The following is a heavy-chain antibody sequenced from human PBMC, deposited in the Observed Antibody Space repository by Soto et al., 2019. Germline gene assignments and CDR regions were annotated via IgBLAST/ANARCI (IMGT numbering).Heavy chain of an antibody. Sequence: GSVKVSCKASGYTFNSYGINWVRQAPGQGLEWMGWISAYNGNTNYAQKLQGRVTMTTDTSTSTAYMELRSLRSDDTAVYYCAREVRTYDFWSGYHHDAFDIWGQGTMVTVSS. CDR1: GYTFNSYG. D-gene: IGHD3-3*01. V-gene: IGHV1-18*01. CDR2: ISAYNGNT. CDR3: AREVRTYDFWSGYHHDAFDI. J-gene: IGHJ3*02.